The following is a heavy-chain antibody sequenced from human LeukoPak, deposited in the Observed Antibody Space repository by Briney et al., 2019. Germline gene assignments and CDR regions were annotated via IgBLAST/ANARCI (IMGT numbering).Heavy chain of an antibody. CDR3: ARIYSYGNGVYYFDY. CDR1: GYTFTTYG. Sequence: APVKVSCKASGYTFTTYGISWVRQAPGQGLEWMGWISAYNGNTNYAQKLQGRVTMTTDTSTSTAYMELRSLRSDDTAVYYCARIYSYGNGVYYFDYWGQGTPVTVSS. V-gene: IGHV1-18*04. CDR2: ISAYNGNT. D-gene: IGHD5-18*01. J-gene: IGHJ4*02.